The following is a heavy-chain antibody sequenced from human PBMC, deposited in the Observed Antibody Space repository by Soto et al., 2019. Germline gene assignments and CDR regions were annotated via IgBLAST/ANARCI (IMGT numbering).Heavy chain of an antibody. Sequence: QVQLQQWGAGLLKPSETQSLTCAVYGGSFSGYYWSWIRQPPGKGLEWMGEINHSGSTNYNPSLKSRVTISVDTSKNQFSLKLSSVTAADTAVYYCARGGEAVVVVAATHYMDVWGKGTTVTVSS. CDR2: INHSGST. V-gene: IGHV4-34*01. J-gene: IGHJ6*03. D-gene: IGHD2-15*01. CDR3: ARGGEAVVVVAATHYMDV. CDR1: GGSFSGYY.